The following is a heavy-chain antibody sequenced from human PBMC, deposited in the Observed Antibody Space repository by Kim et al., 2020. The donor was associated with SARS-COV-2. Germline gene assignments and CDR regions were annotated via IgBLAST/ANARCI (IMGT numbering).Heavy chain of an antibody. V-gene: IGHV1-2*04. CDR3: ARELYDSSGFAY. CDR2: INPNSGGT. CDR1: GYTFTGYY. J-gene: IGHJ4*02. Sequence: ASVKVSCKASGYTFTGYYMHWVRQAPGQGLEWMGWINPNSGGTNYAQKFQGWVTMTRDMSISTAYMELSRLRSDDTAVYYCARELYDSSGFAYWGQGTLVTVSS. D-gene: IGHD3-22*01.